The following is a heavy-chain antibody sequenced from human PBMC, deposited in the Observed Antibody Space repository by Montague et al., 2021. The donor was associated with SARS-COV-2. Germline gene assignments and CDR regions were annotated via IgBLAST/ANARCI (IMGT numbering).Heavy chain of an antibody. J-gene: IGHJ4*02. CDR1: GGSISSSNW. Sequence: SETLSLTCAVSGGSISSSNWWSWVRQPPGKGLEWIGEIYHSGSTDDHPSLKSRVTISVDTSNNQSSLKLTSVTAADTAVYYCARGPTNNIGMVATRLDYWGQGTLVTVSS. D-gene: IGHD5-12*01. CDR2: IYHSGST. V-gene: IGHV4-4*02. CDR3: ARGPTNNIGMVATRLDY.